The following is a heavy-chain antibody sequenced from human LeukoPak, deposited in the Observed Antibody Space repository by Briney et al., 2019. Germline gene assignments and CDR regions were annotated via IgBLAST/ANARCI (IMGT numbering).Heavy chain of an antibody. CDR1: GYTFTSYG. V-gene: IGHV1-18*01. D-gene: IGHD1-7*01. CDR2: ISAYNGNT. J-gene: IGHJ4*02. CDR3: ARGLRYLELPFLGIRAWRYYFDY. Sequence: GASVKVSCKASGYTFTSYGISWVRQAPGQGLEWMGWISAYNGNTNYAKKLQGRVTMTTDTSTRTAYLELSSLRSEDTAVYYCARGLRYLELPFLGIRAWRYYFDYWGQGTLVTVSS.